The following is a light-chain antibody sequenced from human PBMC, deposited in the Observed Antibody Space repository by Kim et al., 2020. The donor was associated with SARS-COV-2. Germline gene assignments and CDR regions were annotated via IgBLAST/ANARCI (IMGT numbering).Light chain of an antibody. CDR2: LGS. J-gene: IGKJ2*03. V-gene: IGKV2-28*01. CDR3: MQALQTSYS. Sequence: DIVMTQSPLSLPVTPGEPASISCRSSQSLLHSNGYNYLDWYLQKPGQSPQLLIYLGSNRASGVPDRFSGSGSGTDFTLKISRVEAEDVGVYYCMQALQTSYSFGQGTKLDI. CDR1: QSLLHSNGYNY.